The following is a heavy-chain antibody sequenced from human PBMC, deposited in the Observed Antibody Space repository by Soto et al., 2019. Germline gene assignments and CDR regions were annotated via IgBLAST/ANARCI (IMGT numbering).Heavy chain of an antibody. J-gene: IGHJ3*02. Sequence: ASVKVSCKASGGTFSSYAISWVRQAPGQGLEWMGGIIPIFGTANYAQKFQGRVTITADESTSTAYMELSSLRSEDTAVYYCARDRDLLSGYDPDAFDIWGQGTMVTVSS. CDR2: IIPIFGTA. D-gene: IGHD5-12*01. CDR3: ARDRDLLSGYDPDAFDI. V-gene: IGHV1-69*13. CDR1: GGTFSSYA.